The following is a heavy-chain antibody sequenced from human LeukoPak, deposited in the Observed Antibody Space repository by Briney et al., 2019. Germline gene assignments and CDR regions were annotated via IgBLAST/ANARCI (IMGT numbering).Heavy chain of an antibody. CDR2: MYDSGST. Sequence: NPSETLSLTCTVSGGSINSSNYYWGWIRQPPGKGLEWIGSMYDSGSTYYNPSLKSRVTISIDTSKNQFSLKLTSVTAADTAVYYCARKYYDSSGPLDYWGQGTLVTVSS. CDR3: ARKYYDSSGPLDY. D-gene: IGHD3-22*01. CDR1: GGSINSSNYY. V-gene: IGHV4-39*01. J-gene: IGHJ4*02.